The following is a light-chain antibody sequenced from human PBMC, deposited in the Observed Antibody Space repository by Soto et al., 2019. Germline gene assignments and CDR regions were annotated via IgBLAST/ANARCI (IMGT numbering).Light chain of an antibody. V-gene: IGLV2-8*01. Sequence: QSALTQPTSVSGSPGQSIAIPCTGNPTDIGAYEYVSWYQQHPDEAPKLLIYEVFKRPSEIPARFSASKSGNTASLIVSGLQPEDEAEYFCSSFADGFNVVFGGGTKLTVL. J-gene: IGLJ2*01. CDR3: SSFADGFNVV. CDR1: PTDIGAYEY. CDR2: EVF.